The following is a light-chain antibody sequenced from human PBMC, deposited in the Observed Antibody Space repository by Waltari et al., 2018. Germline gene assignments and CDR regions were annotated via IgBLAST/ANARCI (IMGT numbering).Light chain of an antibody. J-gene: IGKJ1*01. V-gene: IGKV3-20*01. CDR3: QKYVSLPAT. CDR2: HAS. Sequence: ETVLTQSPGTLSLSPGERATLSCKASDSVGIYLAWYQQKPGQAPRLLIYHASKRATGSPDRFRGSGSGTDFSLTISRLEPEDFAVYYCQKYVSLPATFGQGTRVEI. CDR1: DSVGIY.